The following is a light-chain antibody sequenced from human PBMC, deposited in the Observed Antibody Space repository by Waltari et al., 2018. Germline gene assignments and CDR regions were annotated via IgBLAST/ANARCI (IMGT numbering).Light chain of an antibody. V-gene: IGLV1-44*01. J-gene: IGLJ2*01. CDR1: ASNIGGNT. Sequence: QSVLAQPPSASETPGQTVTISCSGSASNIGGNTVHWYQQFPGTAPRLILYNNHERSSGVPERFSGSRSGTSASLAISGLQSEDEAQYFCGTWDDSLNGVVFGGGTKLTVL. CDR3: GTWDDSLNGVV. CDR2: NNH.